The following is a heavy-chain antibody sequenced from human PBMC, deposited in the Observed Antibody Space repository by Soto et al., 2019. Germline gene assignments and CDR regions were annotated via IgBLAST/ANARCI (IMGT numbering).Heavy chain of an antibody. CDR2: VNPISGNT. D-gene: IGHD3-10*01. CDR1: GYTFTKYD. CDR3: ATSRINMIRGVFYYGLDV. Sequence: QEQLEQSGAEVKKPGASVKVSCQASGYTFTKYDFNWVRQATGQGLEWMGWVNPISGNTETAQNFQGRVSLTMNTSTSTAFMELSSLRSGDTAVYYCATSRINMIRGVFYYGLDVWGHGTTLTVSS. J-gene: IGHJ6*02. V-gene: IGHV1-8*01.